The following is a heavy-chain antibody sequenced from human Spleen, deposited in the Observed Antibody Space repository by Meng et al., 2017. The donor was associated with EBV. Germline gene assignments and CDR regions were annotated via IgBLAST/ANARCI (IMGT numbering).Heavy chain of an antibody. CDR1: GGSVSRSSYY. Sequence: QGQLQGGGTRLVKALETLSLTCSVSGGSVSRSSYYWGWIRPPPGKGLEWIGHMYFSGRSEKNPSLRSRITISIDTSKNQFALKVTSVTAADTAIYYCAREIVVEPDVSNWGQGTLVTVSS. D-gene: IGHD2-2*01. CDR2: MYFSGRS. CDR3: AREIVVEPDVSN. J-gene: IGHJ4*02. V-gene: IGHV4-61*01.